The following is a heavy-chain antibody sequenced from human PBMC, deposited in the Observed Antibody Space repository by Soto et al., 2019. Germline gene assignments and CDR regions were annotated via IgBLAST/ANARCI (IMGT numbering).Heavy chain of an antibody. CDR3: ARGGGYSGSGSYPPDSYFDL. V-gene: IGHV3-11*01. CDR1: GFTCSDHY. J-gene: IGHJ2*01. D-gene: IGHD3-10*01. CDR2: ISGSGAAI. Sequence: PGGSLRLSCAASGFTCSDHYMTWIRLAPGKGLEWISYISGSGAAIYYTESVKGRFTISRDNAKNSLYLQLNSLRAEDTAVYYCARGGGYSGSGSYPPDSYFDLWGRGTLVTVSS.